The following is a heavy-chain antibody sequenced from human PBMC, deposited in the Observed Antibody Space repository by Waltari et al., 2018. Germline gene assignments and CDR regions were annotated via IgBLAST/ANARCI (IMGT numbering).Heavy chain of an antibody. CDR1: GGSISSSSYY. J-gene: IGHJ4*02. Sequence: QLQLQESGPGLVKPSETLSLTCTVSGGSISSSSYYWGWIRQPPGKGLEWIGSIYYSVSTYYNPALKSRVTISVDTSKNQFSLKLSSVTAADTAVYYCARVGPLHLGELSPGGYWGQGTLVTVSS. CDR2: IYYSVST. D-gene: IGHD3-16*02. CDR3: ARVGPLHLGELSPGGY. V-gene: IGHV4-39*07.